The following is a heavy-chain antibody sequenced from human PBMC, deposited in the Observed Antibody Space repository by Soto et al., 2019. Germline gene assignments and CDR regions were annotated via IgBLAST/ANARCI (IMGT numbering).Heavy chain of an antibody. CDR3: AKDLSYGHDAFDI. Sequence: GGSLRLSCAASGFTFSSYGMHWVRQAPGKGLEWVAVISYDGSNKYYADSVKGRFTISRDNSKNTLYLQMNSLRAEDTAVYYCAKDLSYGHDAFDIWGQGTMITVSS. CDR2: ISYDGSNK. D-gene: IGHD5-18*01. J-gene: IGHJ3*02. V-gene: IGHV3-30*18. CDR1: GFTFSSYG.